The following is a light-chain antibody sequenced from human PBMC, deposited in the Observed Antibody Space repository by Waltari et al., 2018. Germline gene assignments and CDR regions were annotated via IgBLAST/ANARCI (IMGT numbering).Light chain of an antibody. Sequence: EIALTHSPGPLSVSPGARVTVSCRASQTITCSWLTWYHQKPGQAPRLLIYGASNRAPGIPDRFSGSGSGTDFTLTISRLEPEDSAVYYCQQYDGSVVTFGGGTKVEIK. CDR3: QQYDGSVVT. J-gene: IGKJ4*01. V-gene: IGKV3-20*01. CDR2: GAS. CDR1: QTITCSW.